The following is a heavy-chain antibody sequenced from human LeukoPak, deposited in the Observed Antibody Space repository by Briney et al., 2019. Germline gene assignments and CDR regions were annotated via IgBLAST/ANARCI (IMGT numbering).Heavy chain of an antibody. CDR3: ARDPGYDYVWGSFFDY. D-gene: IGHD3-16*01. Sequence: RASVKVSCEASGGTFSSYAISWVRQAPGQGLEWMGGIIPIFGTANYAQKFQGRVTITADKSTSTAYMELSSLRSEDTAVYYCARDPGYDYVWGSFFDYWGQGTLVTVSS. V-gene: IGHV1-69*06. CDR2: IIPIFGTA. J-gene: IGHJ4*02. CDR1: GGTFSSYA.